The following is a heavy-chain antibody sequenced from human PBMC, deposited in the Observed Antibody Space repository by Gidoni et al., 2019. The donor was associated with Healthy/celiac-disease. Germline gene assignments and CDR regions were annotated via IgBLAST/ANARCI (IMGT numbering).Heavy chain of an antibody. CDR1: GFTFSSYE. CDR3: AREGWGEVAVAGPDAFDI. CDR2: ISSSGSTI. V-gene: IGHV3-48*03. Sequence: EVQLVESGGGLVQPGGSLRLSCAASGFTFSSYEMNWVRQAPGKGLEWVSYISSSGSTIYYADSVKGRFTISRDNAKNSLYLQMNSLRAEDTAVYYCAREGWGEVAVAGPDAFDIWGQGTMVTVSS. J-gene: IGHJ3*02. D-gene: IGHD6-19*01.